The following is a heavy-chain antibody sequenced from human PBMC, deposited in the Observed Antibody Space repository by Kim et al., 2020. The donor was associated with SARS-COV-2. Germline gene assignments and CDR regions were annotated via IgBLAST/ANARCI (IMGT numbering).Heavy chain of an antibody. CDR2: IYHSGST. CDR1: GGSISSSNW. Sequence: SETLSLTCAVSGGSISSSNWWSWVRQPPGKGLEWIGEIYHSGSTNYNPSLKSRVTISVDKSKNQFSLKLSSVTAADTAVYYCARGAYYYDSSGYHYGGLFDYWGQGTLVTVSS. D-gene: IGHD3-22*01. J-gene: IGHJ4*02. V-gene: IGHV4-4*02. CDR3: ARGAYYYDSSGYHYGGLFDY.